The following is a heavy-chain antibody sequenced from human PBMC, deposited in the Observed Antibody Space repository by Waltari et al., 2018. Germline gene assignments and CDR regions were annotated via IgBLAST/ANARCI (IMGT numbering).Heavy chain of an antibody. CDR1: GFTFSSYS. CDR3: ARDGVTVSINYYFDYGMDV. Sequence: EVQLVESGGGLVQPGGSLSLSCAASGFTFSSYSLNWVRQAPGKGLEWVSYISSSSSTIYYADSVKGRFTISRDNAKNSLYLQMNSLRAEDKAVYYCARDGVTVSINYYFDYGMDVWGQGTTVTVSS. J-gene: IGHJ6*02. D-gene: IGHD3-10*01. V-gene: IGHV3-48*04. CDR2: ISSSSSTI.